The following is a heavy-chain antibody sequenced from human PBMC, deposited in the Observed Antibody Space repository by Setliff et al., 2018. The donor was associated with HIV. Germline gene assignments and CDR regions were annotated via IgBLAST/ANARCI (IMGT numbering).Heavy chain of an antibody. CDR1: GGSISRHF. CDR3: ARDMTYYYDTSGSFGWFDP. V-gene: IGHV4-39*07. CDR2: GFHSGTT. D-gene: IGHD3-22*01. Sequence: PSETLSLTCTVSGGSISRHFWSWIRQSPGKGLEWIGSGFHSGTTYYNPSLKSRVTISVDTSKNQLSLKVNSVTAADTAVYYCARDMTYYYDTSGSFGWFDPWGQGTLVT. J-gene: IGHJ5*02.